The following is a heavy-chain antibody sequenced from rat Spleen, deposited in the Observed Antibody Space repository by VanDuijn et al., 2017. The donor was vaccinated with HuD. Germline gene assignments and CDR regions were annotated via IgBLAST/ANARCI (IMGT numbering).Heavy chain of an antibody. CDR3: ARRNSGIFDY. Sequence: EVQLVESDGGLVQPGRSQKLSCTASGFTFSDYFMAWVRQAPTKGLEWVASISYDSSGTYYRDSVKGRFTISRDNTKRTLYLQMDSLRSEDTATYYCARRNSGIFDYWGQGVMVTVSS. J-gene: IGHJ2*01. CDR1: GFTFSDYF. D-gene: IGHD4-4*01. CDR2: ISYDSSGT. V-gene: IGHV5-29*01.